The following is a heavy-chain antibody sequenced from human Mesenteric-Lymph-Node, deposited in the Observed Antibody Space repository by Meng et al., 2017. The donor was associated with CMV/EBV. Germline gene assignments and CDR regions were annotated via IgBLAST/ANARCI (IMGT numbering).Heavy chain of an antibody. CDR2: IHYTGSA. J-gene: IGHJ3*02. Sequence: SETLSLTCTVSGGSISSYYWNWIRQAPGKRLEWIGYIHYTGSANYNLSLRSRVTISIDTSKNQFSLKVISVTAADTAVYYCARGLALYDAFDIWGQGTMVTVSS. V-gene: IGHV4-59*01. D-gene: IGHD3-16*01. CDR1: GGSISSYY. CDR3: ARGLALYDAFDI.